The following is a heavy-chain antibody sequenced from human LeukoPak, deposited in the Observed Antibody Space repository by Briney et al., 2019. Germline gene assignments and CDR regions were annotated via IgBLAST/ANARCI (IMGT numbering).Heavy chain of an antibody. CDR2: IRGSGGST. CDR1: GFTLSRYV. Sequence: GGALRDSCVACGFTLSRYVMHWVRQAPGKGREGVSLIRGSGGSTYYADSVKGRFTISRDNSKNTLYQQMNSLRAEDTAVYYCAKDKVKQRVDAAFDNWGQGTMVTVSS. D-gene: IGHD6-25*01. V-gene: IGHV3-23*01. CDR3: AKDKVKQRVDAAFDN. J-gene: IGHJ4*01.